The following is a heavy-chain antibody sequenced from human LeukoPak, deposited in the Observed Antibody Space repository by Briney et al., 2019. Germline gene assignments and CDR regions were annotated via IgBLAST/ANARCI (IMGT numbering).Heavy chain of an antibody. Sequence: GGSLRLSCAASGFTVSSNYMSWVRQAPGKGLEWVSVIYSGGSTYHADSVKGRFTISRDNSKNTLYVQMNSLRAEDTAVYYCAKALTIFGVFINYFDYWGQGTLVTVP. CDR2: IYSGGST. V-gene: IGHV3-53*01. CDR1: GFTVSSNY. CDR3: AKALTIFGVFINYFDY. J-gene: IGHJ4*02. D-gene: IGHD3-3*01.